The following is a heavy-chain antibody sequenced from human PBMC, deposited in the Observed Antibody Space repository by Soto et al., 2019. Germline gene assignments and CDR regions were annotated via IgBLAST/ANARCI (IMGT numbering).Heavy chain of an antibody. CDR1: GFTFSSYW. Sequence: EVQLVESGGGLVQPGGSLRLSCAASGFTFSSYWMTWVHQAPGKGLEWVANIKPDGSERYYVDSVKGRFTISRDNAKNSLYLQMNSLRAEDTAVYYCVRHNHYDAFDMWGQGTMVTVSS. V-gene: IGHV3-7*01. J-gene: IGHJ3*02. CDR3: VRHNHYDAFDM. CDR2: IKPDGSER.